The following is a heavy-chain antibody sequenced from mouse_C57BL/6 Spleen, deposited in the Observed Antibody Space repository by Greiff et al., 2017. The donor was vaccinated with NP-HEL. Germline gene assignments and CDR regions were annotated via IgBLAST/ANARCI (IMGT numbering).Heavy chain of an antibody. J-gene: IGHJ4*01. CDR1: GFTFTDYY. CDR2: IYPGSGKH. Sequence: VQLQQSGAGLVRPGASVKLSCTASGFTFTDYYINWVQQRPGQGLEWIARIYPGSGKHYYTEKFKGLATLTAEKSTSPSFMPLSSLTSEGSAVYFCARRTRGYAMDYWGQGTTVTVSS. CDR3: ARRTRGYAMDY. V-gene: IGHV1-76*01.